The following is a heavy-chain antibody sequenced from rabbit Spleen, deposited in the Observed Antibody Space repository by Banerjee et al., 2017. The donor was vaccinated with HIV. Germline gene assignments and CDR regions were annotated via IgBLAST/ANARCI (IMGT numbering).Heavy chain of an antibody. D-gene: IGHD8-1*01. V-gene: IGHV1S45*01. CDR1: GFSFSSGYY. Sequence: QQQLVESGGGLVKPGASLTLTCKASGFSFSSGYYIYWVRQAPGKGLEWIGCIGTGSGSAYYANWAKGRFTISKTSSTTVTLQMTSLTAADTATYFCARDSGSSFSSYGMDLWGQGTLVTVS. CDR2: IGTGSGSA. J-gene: IGHJ6*01. CDR3: ARDSGSSFSSYGMDL.